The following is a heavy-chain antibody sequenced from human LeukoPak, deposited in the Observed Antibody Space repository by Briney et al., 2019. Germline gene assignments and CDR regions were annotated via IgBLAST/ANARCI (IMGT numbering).Heavy chain of an antibody. CDR1: GGSISSYY. D-gene: IGHD6-25*01. J-gene: IGHJ1*01. CDR3: ARHPSGVPEYFQH. CDR2: IYYLGST. V-gene: IGHV4-59*08. Sequence: SETLSLTCTVSGGSISSYYWSWIRQPPGKGLEWIGYIYYLGSTNCNPSLKSRVTISVDTSKNQFSLKLRSVTAADTAVYYCARHPSGVPEYFQHWGQGTLVTVSS.